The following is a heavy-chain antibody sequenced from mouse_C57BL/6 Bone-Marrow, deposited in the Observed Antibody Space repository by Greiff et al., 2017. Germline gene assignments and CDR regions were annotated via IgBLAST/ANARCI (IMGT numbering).Heavy chain of an antibody. V-gene: IGHV1-81*01. J-gene: IGHJ2*01. CDR1: GYTFTSYG. Sequence: VHLVESGAELARPGASVKLSCKASGYTFTSYGISWVKQRTGQGLEWIGEIYPRSGNTYYNEKFKGKATLPADKSSSTAYMELRSLTSEDSAVYFCARWGGGLDYWGQGTTLTVSS. CDR2: IYPRSGNT. CDR3: ARWGGGLDY.